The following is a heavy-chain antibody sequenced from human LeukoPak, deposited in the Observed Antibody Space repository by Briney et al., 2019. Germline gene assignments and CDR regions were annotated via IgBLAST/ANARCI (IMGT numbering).Heavy chain of an antibody. CDR2: IIPIFGTA. V-gene: IGHV1-69*13. J-gene: IGHJ4*02. Sequence: ASVKVSCKASGGTFSSYAISWVRQAPGQGLEWMGGIIPIFGTANYAQKFQGRVTITADESTSTVYMELSSLRSEDTAIYYCARSMVRGVPYFDYWGQGTLVTVSS. D-gene: IGHD3-10*01. CDR1: GGTFSSYA. CDR3: ARSMVRGVPYFDY.